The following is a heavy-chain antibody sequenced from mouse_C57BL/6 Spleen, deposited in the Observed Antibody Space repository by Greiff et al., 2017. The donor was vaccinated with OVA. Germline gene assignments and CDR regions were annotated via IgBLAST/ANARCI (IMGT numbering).Heavy chain of an antibody. V-gene: IGHV1-52*01. D-gene: IGHD2-5*01. Sequence: QVQLKQPGAELVRPGSSVKLSCKASGYTFTSYWMHWVKQRPIQGLEWIGNIDPSDSETHYNQKFKDKATLTVDKSSSTAYMQLSSLTSESSAVYYCARNEIRSNYEGAMDYWGQGTSVTVSS. CDR1: GYTFTSYW. J-gene: IGHJ4*01. CDR3: ARNEIRSNYEGAMDY. CDR2: IDPSDSET.